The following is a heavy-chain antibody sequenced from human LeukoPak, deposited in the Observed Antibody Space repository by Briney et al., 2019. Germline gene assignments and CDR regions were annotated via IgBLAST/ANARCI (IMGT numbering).Heavy chain of an antibody. V-gene: IGHV3-30*02. CDR3: AKDARVGY. D-gene: IGHD1-26*01. J-gene: IGHJ4*02. CDR2: IRYDGSNK. CDR1: GFTFSSYG. Sequence: GGSLRLSCAAPGFTFSSYGMHWVRQAPGKGLEWVAFIRYDGSNKYYAGSVKGRFTISRDNSKNTLYLQMNSLRAEDTAVYYCAKDARVGYWGQGTLVTVSS.